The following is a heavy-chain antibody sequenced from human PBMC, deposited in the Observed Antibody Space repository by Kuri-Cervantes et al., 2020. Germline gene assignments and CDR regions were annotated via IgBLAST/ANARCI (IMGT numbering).Heavy chain of an antibody. CDR3: ARGPSYPWFDP. J-gene: IGHJ5*02. V-gene: IGHV4-39*07. CDR1: GGSISSGDYY. CDR2: INHSGST. Sequence: SETLSLTCTVSGGSISSGDYYWSWIRQPPGKGLEWIGEINHSGSTNYNPSLKSRVTVSIDTSKNQFSLKLSSVTAADTAVYYCARGPSYPWFDPWGQGTLVTVSS.